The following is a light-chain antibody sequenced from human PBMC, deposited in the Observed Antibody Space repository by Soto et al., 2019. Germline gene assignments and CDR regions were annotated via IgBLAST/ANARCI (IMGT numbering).Light chain of an antibody. V-gene: IGKV1-9*01. Sequence: IQLTQSPSSLSASVGDRVTITSRASQGISSYLAWYQQKPGRAPKLLIYAASTFQSGVQSRFSGSAAGTDFTLTSSSLQPEDFATYFCQQHGTFGPGTKVDIK. J-gene: IGKJ3*01. CDR1: QGISSY. CDR3: QQHGT. CDR2: AAS.